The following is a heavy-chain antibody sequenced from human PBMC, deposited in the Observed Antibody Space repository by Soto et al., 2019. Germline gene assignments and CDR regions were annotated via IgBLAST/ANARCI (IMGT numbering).Heavy chain of an antibody. CDR2: IDPSDSYT. CDR3: AKDIEYDSSGYKEDTFDF. CDR1: GYSFTSYW. J-gene: IGHJ4*02. V-gene: IGHV5-10-1*01. Sequence: PGESLKISCKGSGYSFTSYWISWVRQMPGKGLEWMGRIDPSDSYTNYSPSFQGHVTISADKSISTAYLQWSSLKASDTAMYYCAKDIEYDSSGYKEDTFDFWSQGTLVTVSS. D-gene: IGHD3-22*01.